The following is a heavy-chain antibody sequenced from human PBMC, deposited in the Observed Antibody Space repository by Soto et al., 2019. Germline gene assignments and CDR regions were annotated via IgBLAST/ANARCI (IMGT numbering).Heavy chain of an antibody. J-gene: IGHJ4*02. CDR1: GFTFGDYA. CDR3: AREANYYDSSGYYLLTYLDY. CDR2: IRSKTYGGTT. Sequence: PGGSLRLSCTASGFTFGDYAMSWFRQAPGKGLEWVGFIRSKTYGGTTEYAASVKGRFTISRDDSKSIAYLQMNSLKTEDTAVYYCAREANYYDSSGYYLLTYLDYWGQGTLVTVSS. V-gene: IGHV3-49*03. D-gene: IGHD3-22*01.